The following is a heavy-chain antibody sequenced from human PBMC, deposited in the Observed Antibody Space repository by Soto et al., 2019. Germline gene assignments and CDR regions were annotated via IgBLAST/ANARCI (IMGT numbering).Heavy chain of an antibody. J-gene: IGHJ4*02. CDR1: GGTFGSYA. D-gene: IGHD5-18*01. CDR2: IIPIFGTA. CDR3: ARTTMGYSYGFLFDY. V-gene: IGHV1-69*13. Sequence: SVKVSCKASGGTFGSYAISWVRQAPGQGLEWMGGIIPIFGTANYAQKFQGRVTITADESTSTAYMELSSLRSEDTAVYYCARTTMGYSYGFLFDYWGQGTLVTVSS.